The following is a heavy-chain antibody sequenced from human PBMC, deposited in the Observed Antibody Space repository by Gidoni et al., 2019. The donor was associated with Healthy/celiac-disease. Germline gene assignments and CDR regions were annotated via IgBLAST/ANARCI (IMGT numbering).Heavy chain of an antibody. CDR1: GGSFSGYY. CDR2: INHSGST. V-gene: IGHV4-34*01. CDR3: ARGRCKGDSSGYYWDFDY. D-gene: IGHD3-22*01. Sequence: QVQLQQWGAGLLKPSETLSLTCAVYGGSFSGYYWSWIRQPPGKGLEWIGEINHSGSTNYNPSLKSRVTISVDTSKNQFSLKLSSVTAADTAVYYCARGRCKGDSSGYYWDFDYWGQGTLVTVSS. J-gene: IGHJ4*02.